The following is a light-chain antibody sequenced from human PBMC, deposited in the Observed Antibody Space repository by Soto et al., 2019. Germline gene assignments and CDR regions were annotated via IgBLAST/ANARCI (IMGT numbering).Light chain of an antibody. CDR2: SNN. CDR3: AAWDDSLLNV. V-gene: IGLV1-44*01. Sequence: QSVLTQPPSAPGTPGQRVTISCSGSSTNIGSNTVNWYQQLPGTAPKLLIYSNNQRPSGVPDRFSGSKSGTSASLAISGLQSEDEADYYCAAWDDSLLNVFGTGTKVTVL. CDR1: STNIGSNT. J-gene: IGLJ1*01.